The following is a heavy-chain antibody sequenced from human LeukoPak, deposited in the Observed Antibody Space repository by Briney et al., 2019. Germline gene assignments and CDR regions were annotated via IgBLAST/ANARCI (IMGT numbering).Heavy chain of an antibody. CDR3: AKEGELVRRYNGVTWFAP. V-gene: IGHV1-2*02. CDR1: GYMFTGYY. Sequence: ASVKVSRKASGYMFTGYYLHWVRQAPGQGLEWMGWINPNSGGTIYAQKFQGRVTMTGYTSITTAYMELSSLRSDDTAVYYCAKEGELVRRYNGVTWFAPWGQRTLVTVSS. J-gene: IGHJ5*02. D-gene: IGHD6-6*01. CDR2: INPNSGGT.